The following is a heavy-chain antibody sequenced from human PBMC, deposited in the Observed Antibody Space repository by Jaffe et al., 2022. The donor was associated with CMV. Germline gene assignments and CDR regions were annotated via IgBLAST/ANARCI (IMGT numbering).Heavy chain of an antibody. V-gene: IGHV3-49*04. CDR3: TRDSPDRGGYFPHYHYYYYMDV. D-gene: IGHD3-22*01. CDR2: IRSKDYGGTT. J-gene: IGHJ6*03. Sequence: EVQLVESGGGLVQPGRSLRLSCTASGFTFGDYAMSWVRQAPGKGLEWVGFIRSKDYGGTTEYAASVKGRFTISRDDSKSIAYLQMSSLQTEDTAVYYCTRDSPDRGGYFPHYHYYYYMDVWGKGTTVTVSS. CDR1: GFTFGDYA.